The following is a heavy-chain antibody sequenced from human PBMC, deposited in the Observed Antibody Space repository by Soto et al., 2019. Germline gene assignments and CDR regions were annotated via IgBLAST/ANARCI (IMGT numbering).Heavy chain of an antibody. D-gene: IGHD3-22*01. J-gene: IGHJ6*02. CDR2: ISYDGSDK. V-gene: IGHV3-30*09. CDR3: ARRAWDSYYAIDV. Sequence: VQLVESGEGEVQPGRSLRLSCAASGFKYTDFALHWVRQAPGKGLEWVAIISYDGSDKYYADSVKGRFVISRDNPKNTLHLEMNSLRPEDTAVYFCARRAWDSYYAIDVWGQGTTVTVFS. CDR1: GFKYTDFA.